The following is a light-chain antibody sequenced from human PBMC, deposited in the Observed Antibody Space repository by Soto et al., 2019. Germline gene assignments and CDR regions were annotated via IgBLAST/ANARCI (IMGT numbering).Light chain of an antibody. J-gene: IGKJ4*02. V-gene: IGKV3-11*01. CDR1: QSVSRD. CDR3: QQRSNWPLT. CDR2: DAS. Sequence: EIVLTQSPATLALSPGERATLSCRASQSVSRDLVWYQQKPGQAPSLLIYDASKRATDITARFSGRASGTDFTLTDSSLEHEDFAVYYCQQRSNWPLTCGGGTKLELK.